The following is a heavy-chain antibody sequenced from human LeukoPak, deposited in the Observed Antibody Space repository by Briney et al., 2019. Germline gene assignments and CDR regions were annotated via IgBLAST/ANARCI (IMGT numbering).Heavy chain of an antibody. CDR1: GFSFSTIY. CDR2: IKQDGSEK. J-gene: IGHJ4*02. Sequence: GGSLRLSCAASGFSFSTIYMSWVRQAPGKGLEWVANIKQDGSEKSYVESVRGRFTISRDNAKNSLYLQLNSLRAEDTALYYCARDNPPDYWGQGTLVTVSS. CDR3: ARDNPPDY. V-gene: IGHV3-7*03.